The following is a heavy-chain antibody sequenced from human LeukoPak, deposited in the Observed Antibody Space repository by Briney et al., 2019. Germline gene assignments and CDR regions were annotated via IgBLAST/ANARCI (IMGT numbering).Heavy chain of an antibody. CDR2: INHSGST. CDR1: GGALRGYY. V-gene: IGHV4-34*01. D-gene: IGHD2-8*02. Sequence: SETLSLTRAVYGGALRGYYWSWDRQPPGEGGEWIGEINHSGSTNYHPSLKSRVTISVDTSKNQFSLKLSSVTAADTAVYYCARHYRTWSFFDPWGQGTLVTVSS. J-gene: IGHJ5*02. CDR3: ARHYRTWSFFDP.